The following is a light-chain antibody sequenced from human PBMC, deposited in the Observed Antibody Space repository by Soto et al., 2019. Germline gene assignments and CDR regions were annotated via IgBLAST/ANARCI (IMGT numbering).Light chain of an antibody. CDR2: AAS. J-gene: IGKJ4*01. CDR1: QGISSY. Sequence: AIRMTQSPSSLSASTGDRVTITCRASQGISSYLAWYQQKPGKAPKLLIYAASTLQSGVPSRFSGSGSGTEFTLTISWLEAEDFATYYCQQYYSYPLTFGGGTKVEIK. V-gene: IGKV1-8*01. CDR3: QQYYSYPLT.